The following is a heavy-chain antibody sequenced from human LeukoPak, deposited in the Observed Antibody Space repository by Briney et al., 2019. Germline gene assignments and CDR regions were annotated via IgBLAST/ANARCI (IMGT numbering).Heavy chain of an antibody. V-gene: IGHV3-15*01. Sequence: GGSLRLSCVASGFTLSNAWMSWVRQAPGEGLGWVGHIKSTTDGGTTDYAAPVKDRFTISRDDSKNTLYLQINSLKTEDTAIYYCTIYEGDYWGQGTLVTVSS. CDR2: IKSTTDGGTT. D-gene: IGHD3-3*01. J-gene: IGHJ4*02. CDR1: GFTLSNAW. CDR3: TIYEGDY.